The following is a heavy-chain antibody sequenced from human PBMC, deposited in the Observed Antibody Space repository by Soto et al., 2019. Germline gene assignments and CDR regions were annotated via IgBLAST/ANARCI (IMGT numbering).Heavy chain of an antibody. D-gene: IGHD3-16*01. V-gene: IGHV3-33*01. CDR2: IWFDGSNK. Sequence: QVQLVESGGGVVQPGRSLRLSCAASGFIFSTYGMHWVRQAPGKGLEWLAVIWFDGSNKYYADSVKGRFTLSRDNSRNTLDLQMNSLRAEDTAVYYWVRGGESYYFDHWGQETLVTVSS. CDR1: GFIFSTYG. CDR3: VRGGESYYFDH. J-gene: IGHJ4*02.